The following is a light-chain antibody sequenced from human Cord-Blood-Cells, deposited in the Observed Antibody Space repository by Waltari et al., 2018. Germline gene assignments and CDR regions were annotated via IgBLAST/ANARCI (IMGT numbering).Light chain of an antibody. V-gene: IGKV4-1*01. CDR1: QSVLYSSNNKTY. CDR2: WAS. CDR3: QQYYSTPYT. J-gene: IGKJ2*01. Sequence: DIVMTQSPDSLAVSLGERATINCKSSQSVLYSSNNKTYLAWYQQKPGQPPKLLIYWASTRESGVPDRFSGSGSGTDFTLTISSRQAEDVAVYYCQQYYSTPYTFGQGTKLEIK.